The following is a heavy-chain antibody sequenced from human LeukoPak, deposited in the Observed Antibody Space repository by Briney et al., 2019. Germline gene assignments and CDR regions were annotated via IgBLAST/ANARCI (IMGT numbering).Heavy chain of an antibody. CDR1: GFTFSSHA. V-gene: IGHV3-64*01. J-gene: IGHJ4*02. Sequence: GGSLRLSCAASGFTFSSHAMHWVRQAPGKGLEYVSAISSNGGSTYYANSVKGRFTISRDNSKNTLYLQMGSLRPEDMAVYYCARDRSGSYSLDYWGQGTLVTVSS. D-gene: IGHD1-26*01. CDR3: ARDRSGSYSLDY. CDR2: ISSNGGST.